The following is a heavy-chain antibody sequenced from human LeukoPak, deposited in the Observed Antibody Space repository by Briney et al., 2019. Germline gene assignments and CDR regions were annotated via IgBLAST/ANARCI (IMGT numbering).Heavy chain of an antibody. Sequence: SETLSLTCTVSGGSINNYYWNWIRQPPGKGLEWIGYITGSIYFSGSTKYSPSLESRVTMSVDTSKNQFSLTLSSLTAADTAVYYCARDSRDYGSGSYWDVWGQGTTVTVSS. CDR3: ARDSRDYGSGSYWDV. J-gene: IGHJ6*02. V-gene: IGHV4-59*01. CDR2: ITGSIYFSGST. D-gene: IGHD3-10*01. CDR1: GGSINNYY.